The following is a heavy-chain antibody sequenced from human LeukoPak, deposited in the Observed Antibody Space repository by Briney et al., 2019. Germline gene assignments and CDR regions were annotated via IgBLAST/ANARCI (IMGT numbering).Heavy chain of an antibody. CDR2: IIPIFGTT. Sequence: GASVKVSCKASGGTFSSYVISWVRQAPGQGLEWMGGIIPIFGTTNYAQKFQGRVTITADESTSTAYMELSSLRPEDTAVYYCARAINYYDSSGYHYYYYYYMDVWGKGTTVTVSS. D-gene: IGHD3-22*01. CDR3: ARAINYYDSSGYHYYYYYYMDV. J-gene: IGHJ6*03. CDR1: GGTFSSYV. V-gene: IGHV1-69*13.